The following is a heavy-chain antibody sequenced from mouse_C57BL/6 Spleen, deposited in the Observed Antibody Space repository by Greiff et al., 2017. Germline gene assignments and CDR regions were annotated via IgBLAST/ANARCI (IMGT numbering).Heavy chain of an antibody. J-gene: IGHJ4*01. V-gene: IGHV2-2*01. CDR2: IWRGGST. CDR3: ARTYYGSSYDAMDY. Sequence: QVQLQQSGPGLVQPSQSLSITCTVSGFSLTSYGVHWVRQSPGKGLEWLGVIWRGGSTDYNAAFISRLSISKDNSKSQVFFKMNSLQADDTAIYYCARTYYGSSYDAMDYWGQGTSVTVAS. D-gene: IGHD1-1*01. CDR1: GFSLTSYG.